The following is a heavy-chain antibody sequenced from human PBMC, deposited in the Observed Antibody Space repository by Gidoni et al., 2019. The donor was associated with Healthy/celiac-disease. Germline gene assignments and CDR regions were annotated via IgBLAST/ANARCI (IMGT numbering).Heavy chain of an antibody. CDR1: GGSISSYY. CDR3: ARNYGDYPQRFDP. Sequence: QVRLQESRPGLVEPSETLSLTCTVSGGSISSYYWSWIRQPPGKGLEWIGYIYYSGSTNYNPSLKSRVTISVDTSKNQFSLKLSSVTAADTAVYYCARNYGDYPQRFDPWGQGTLVTVSS. D-gene: IGHD4-17*01. V-gene: IGHV4-59*01. J-gene: IGHJ5*02. CDR2: IYYSGST.